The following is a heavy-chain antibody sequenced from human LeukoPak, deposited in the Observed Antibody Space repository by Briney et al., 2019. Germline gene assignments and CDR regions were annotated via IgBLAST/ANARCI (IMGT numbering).Heavy chain of an antibody. J-gene: IGHJ3*02. Sequence: GASVKVSCKASGYTFTGYYMHWVRQAPGQGLEWMGWINPNSGGTNYAQKFQGRVTMTRDTSISTAYMELSRLRSDDTAVYYCARDLGEMATPRSIWGQGTMVTVSS. CDR2: INPNSGGT. CDR3: ARDLGEMATPRSI. D-gene: IGHD5-12*01. CDR1: GYTFTGYY. V-gene: IGHV1-2*02.